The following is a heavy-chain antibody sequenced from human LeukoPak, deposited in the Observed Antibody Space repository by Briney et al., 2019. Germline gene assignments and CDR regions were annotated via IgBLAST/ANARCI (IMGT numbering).Heavy chain of an antibody. V-gene: IGHV3-7*01. J-gene: IGHJ6*03. Sequence: GGSLRLSCVVSGFTFSNYWMTWARQAPGKGLEWVTNIQQDGRQKYYVDSVKGRFSIFRDNAKNSVYLQMNSLRAEDTAVYYCARFGYSHGYGWGGGYYYYYMDVWGKGTTVTVSS. CDR2: IQQDGRQK. CDR3: ARFGYSHGYGWGGGYYYYYMDV. CDR1: GFTFSNYW. D-gene: IGHD5-18*01.